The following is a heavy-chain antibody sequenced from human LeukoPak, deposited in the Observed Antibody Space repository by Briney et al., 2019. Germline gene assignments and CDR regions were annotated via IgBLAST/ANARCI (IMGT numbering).Heavy chain of an antibody. Sequence: SETLSLTCAVYGVSFSGYYWSWIRQPPGKGLEWIGEINHSGSTNYNPSLKSRVTISVDTSKNQFSLKLSSVTAADTAVYYCARLHCTNGVCYSDYWGQGTLVTVSS. D-gene: IGHD2-8*01. J-gene: IGHJ4*02. CDR1: GVSFSGYY. CDR3: ARLHCTNGVCYSDY. CDR2: INHSGST. V-gene: IGHV4-34*01.